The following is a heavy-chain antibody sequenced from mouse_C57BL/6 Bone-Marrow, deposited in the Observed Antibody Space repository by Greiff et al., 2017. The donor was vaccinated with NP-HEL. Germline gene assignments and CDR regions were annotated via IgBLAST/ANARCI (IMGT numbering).Heavy chain of an antibody. CDR1: FSPFPSSH. Sequence: APLQQSGHELVPPFSSFPLPFPSSFSPFPSSHLSFFPPLHFNSLYCILYINTNNCGTIYNHNFNFKATLTVDKSSSTAYMELRSLTSEDTAVYYCARGGVTAQATWFAYWGQGTLVTVSA. D-gene: IGHD3-2*02. CDR3: ARGGVTAQATWFAY. J-gene: IGHJ3*01. V-gene: IGHV1-18*01. CDR2: INTNNCGT.